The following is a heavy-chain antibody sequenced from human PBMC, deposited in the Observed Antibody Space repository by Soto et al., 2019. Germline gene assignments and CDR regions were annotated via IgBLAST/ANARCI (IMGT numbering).Heavy chain of an antibody. CDR1: GGSISSYY. D-gene: IGHD3-3*01. CDR3: ARHALWSGPGGAGPFDY. V-gene: IGHV4-59*08. J-gene: IGHJ4*02. Sequence: LETLSLTCTVSGGSISSYYLSWIRQPPGKGLEWIGYIYYSGSTNYNPSLKSRVTISVDTSKNQFSLKLSSVTAADTAVYYCARHALWSGPGGAGPFDYWGQGTLVTVSS. CDR2: IYYSGST.